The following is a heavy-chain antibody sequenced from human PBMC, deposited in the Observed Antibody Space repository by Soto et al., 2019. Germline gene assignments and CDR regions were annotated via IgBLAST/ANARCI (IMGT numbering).Heavy chain of an antibody. D-gene: IGHD3-3*01. V-gene: IGHV4-4*07. Sequence: LSLTCSFSGGTISGYYLTWIRQPAGKGLEWIGRIYSSGNTKYNPSLQSRVTMSLDTSNNQFSLRLTSVTAADTAVYYCARGQRFSDWFDHWGQGTLVTVSS. J-gene: IGHJ5*02. CDR2: IYSSGNT. CDR3: ARGQRFSDWFDH. CDR1: GGTISGYY.